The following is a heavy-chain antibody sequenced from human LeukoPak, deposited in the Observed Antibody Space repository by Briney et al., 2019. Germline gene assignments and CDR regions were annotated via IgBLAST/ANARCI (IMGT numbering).Heavy chain of an antibody. D-gene: IGHD6-13*01. J-gene: IGHJ6*02. V-gene: IGHV4-4*07. CDR2: IYTSGST. CDR3: ARLFPATGTPYYYIMDV. Sequence: PSETLSLTCTVSGGSISSYYWSWIRQPAGKGLEWIGRIYTSGSTNYNPSLKSRVTMSVDTSKNQFSLRLSSVTAADTAVYYCARLFPATGTPYYYIMDVWGQGTTVTVSS. CDR1: GGSISSYY.